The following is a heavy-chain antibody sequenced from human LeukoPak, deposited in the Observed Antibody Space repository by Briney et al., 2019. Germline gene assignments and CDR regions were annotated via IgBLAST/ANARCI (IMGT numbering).Heavy chain of an antibody. J-gene: IGHJ4*02. D-gene: IGHD5-18*01. Sequence: GGSLRLSCAASGFTFDDCAMHWVRQAPGKGLEWVSLITWDGDITHYADSVKGRFTISRDNSKNFLYLQMNSLSPEDTALYYCAKGDERGHSYGIIDYWGQGTLVTVSS. V-gene: IGHV3-43D*03. CDR3: AKGDERGHSYGIIDY. CDR1: GFTFDDCA. CDR2: ITWDGDIT.